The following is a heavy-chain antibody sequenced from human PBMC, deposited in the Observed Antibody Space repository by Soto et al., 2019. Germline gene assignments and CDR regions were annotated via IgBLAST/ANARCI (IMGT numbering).Heavy chain of an antibody. CDR2: INTDGSNT. J-gene: IGHJ5*02. V-gene: IGHV3-74*01. D-gene: IGHD2-15*01. Sequence: GGSLRLSCAASGLTFNRYWMHWVRHAPGKGLVWVSHINTDGSNTNYADSVKGRFTISRDNAKSTLFLQMNSLRDEDTAVYYCSREFCSGGNCYTYYFDPWGQGIPVTVSS. CDR1: GLTFNRYW. CDR3: SREFCSGGNCYTYYFDP.